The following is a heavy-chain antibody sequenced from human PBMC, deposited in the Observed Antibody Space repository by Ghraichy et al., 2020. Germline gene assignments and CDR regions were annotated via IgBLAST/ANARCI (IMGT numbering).Heavy chain of an antibody. CDR3: ARDSRLARFPYYYDSSGPVGWGYYYYGMDV. Sequence: SETLSLTCTVSGGSISSYYWSWIRQPAGKGLEWIGRIYTSGSTNYNPSLKSRVTMSVDTSKNQFSLKLSSVTAADTAVYYCARDSRLARFPYYYDSSGPVGWGYYYYGMDVWGQGTTVTVSS. V-gene: IGHV4-4*07. CDR2: IYTSGST. J-gene: IGHJ6*02. D-gene: IGHD3-22*01. CDR1: GGSISSYY.